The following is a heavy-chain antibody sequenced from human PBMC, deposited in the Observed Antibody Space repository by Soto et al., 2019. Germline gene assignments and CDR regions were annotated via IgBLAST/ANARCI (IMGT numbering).Heavy chain of an antibody. CDR1: GFSLSTSGVG. V-gene: IGHV2-5*02. Sequence: QITLKESGPTLVKPTQTLTLTCTFSGFSLSTSGVGVGWIRQPPGKALEWLALIYWDDDKRYSPSLKSRLTITKDPSKNQVVLTMTNMDPVDTATYYCAHTKDSGSYRIDFAYWGQGTLVTVSS. CDR2: IYWDDDK. CDR3: AHTKDSGSYRIDFAY. D-gene: IGHD1-26*01. J-gene: IGHJ4*02.